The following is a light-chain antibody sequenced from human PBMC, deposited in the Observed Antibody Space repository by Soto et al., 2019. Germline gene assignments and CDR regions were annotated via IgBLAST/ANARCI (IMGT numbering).Light chain of an antibody. CDR1: SSDVGGNDY. Sequence: SALTQPPSASGSPGQSVTISCTGTSSDVGGNDYVSWYQQHPGTAPKLIIHEINKRPSGVPDRFSGSKSGTSATLGITGLQTGDEADYYCGTWDSSLSAHVFATGTKATVL. CDR2: EIN. V-gene: IGLV2-8*01. CDR3: GTWDSSLSAHV. J-gene: IGLJ1*01.